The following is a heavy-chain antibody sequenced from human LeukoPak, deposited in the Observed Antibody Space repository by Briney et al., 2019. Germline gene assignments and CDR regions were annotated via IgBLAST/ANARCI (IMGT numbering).Heavy chain of an antibody. CDR2: IRPSGDNK. J-gene: IGHJ5*02. V-gene: IGHV3-23*01. D-gene: IGHD6-19*01. Sequence: GVSLRLSCAAYGFTFSSYDMAWVRQGPGRGLEWVSSIRPSGDNKYYGFPVRGRFTISRDNSKNTVYLQMNNMRVDDTAVYYCARVAGWHWFDPWRQGTLLTVSS. CDR3: ARVAGWHWFDP. CDR1: GFTFSSYD.